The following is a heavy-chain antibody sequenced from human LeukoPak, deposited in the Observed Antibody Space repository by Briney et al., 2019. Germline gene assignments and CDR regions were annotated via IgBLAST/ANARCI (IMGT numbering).Heavy chain of an antibody. CDR2: ISSSGNT. J-gene: IGHJ4*02. CDR3: VKGRISEDGLDF. Sequence: GGSLRLSCAASGFTFSRSAMTWVRQTPGKGLDWVSSISSSGNTSYAASVKGRSTISRDNSKNMLYLQMNSLRAEDTAVYYCVKGRISEDGLDFWGQGTLVTVSS. CDR1: GFTFSRSA. V-gene: IGHV3-23*01. D-gene: IGHD6-13*01.